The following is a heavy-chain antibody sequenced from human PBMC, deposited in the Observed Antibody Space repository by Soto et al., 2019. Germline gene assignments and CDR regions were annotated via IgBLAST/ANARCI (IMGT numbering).Heavy chain of an antibody. CDR2: IYYSGST. V-gene: IGHV4-39*02. Sequence: KTSETLSLTCTFSVGSISSSSYYCGWMGQPPGKGLEWIGSIYYSGSTYYNPSLKSRVTISVDTSKSQFSLKLSSVTAADTAVYYCAREAVAGIPDSFDIWGQGTMVTVSS. D-gene: IGHD6-19*01. CDR3: AREAVAGIPDSFDI. CDR1: VGSISSSSYY. J-gene: IGHJ3*02.